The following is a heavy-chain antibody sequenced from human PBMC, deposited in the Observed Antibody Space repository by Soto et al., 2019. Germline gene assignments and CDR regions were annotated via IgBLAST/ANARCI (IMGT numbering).Heavy chain of an antibody. CDR1: GYTFSTSG. CDR3: ARAPRLTQLSA. CDR2: ISGVNGNT. D-gene: IGHD1-1*01. J-gene: IGHJ5*02. Sequence: QVQLVQSGAEVKKAGASIRISCKASGYTFSTSGMHWVRQAPGQGLEWVGWISGVNGNTKYSQKFQDRVTITRDSSASTAYMELSGLTSEDTGVFYCARAPRLTQLSAWGQGTQVIVSS. V-gene: IGHV1-3*01.